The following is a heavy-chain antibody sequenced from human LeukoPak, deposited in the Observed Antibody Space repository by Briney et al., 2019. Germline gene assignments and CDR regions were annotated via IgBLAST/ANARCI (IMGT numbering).Heavy chain of an antibody. J-gene: IGHJ5*02. Sequence: SETLSLTCAVYGGSFSGYYWSWIRQPPGKGLEWIGEINHSGSTNYNPSLKSRVTISVDASKNQFSLKLSSVTAADTAVYYCAGGGAAAQNWFDPWGQGTLVTVSS. CDR1: GGSFSGYY. CDR3: AGGGAAAQNWFDP. V-gene: IGHV4-34*01. CDR2: INHSGST. D-gene: IGHD6-13*01.